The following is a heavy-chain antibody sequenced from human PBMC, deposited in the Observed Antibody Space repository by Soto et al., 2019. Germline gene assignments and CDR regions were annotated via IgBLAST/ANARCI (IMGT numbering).Heavy chain of an antibody. Sequence: GGSLRLSCAASGFTFNTYWMTWVRQAPGKGLEWVANIKKDGSEKSYVDSVKGRFTISRDNAKNSLYLEMNHLRVEDTAVYYCVRDWGGLGFWGQGTLVTVSS. V-gene: IGHV3-7*03. CDR3: VRDWGGLGF. J-gene: IGHJ4*02. D-gene: IGHD3-10*01. CDR1: GFTFNTYW. CDR2: IKKDGSEK.